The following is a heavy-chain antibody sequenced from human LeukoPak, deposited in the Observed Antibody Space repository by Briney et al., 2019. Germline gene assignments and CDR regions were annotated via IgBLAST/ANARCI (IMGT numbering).Heavy chain of an antibody. V-gene: IGHV4-38-2*02. J-gene: IGHJ5*02. CDR2: IYHSGST. Sequence: PSETLSLTCTVSGYSISSGYYWGWIRQPPGKGLEWIGSIYHSGSTYYNPSLKSRVTISVDTSKNQFSLKLSSVTAADTAVYYCARDSGGYCSSTSCYNRNWFDPWGQGTLVTVSS. CDR1: GYSISSGYY. D-gene: IGHD2-2*02. CDR3: ARDSGGYCSSTSCYNRNWFDP.